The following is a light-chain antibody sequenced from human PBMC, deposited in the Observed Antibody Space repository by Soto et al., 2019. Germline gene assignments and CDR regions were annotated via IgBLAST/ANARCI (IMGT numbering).Light chain of an antibody. J-gene: IGLJ1*01. CDR3: SSYAGSSTYV. CDR2: EVS. V-gene: IGLV2-14*01. Sequence: QSALTQPASVSGSPGQSITISCTGTSSDVGGYDYVSWYQLHPGKAPKLMLFEVSNRPSGVSYRFSGSKSGNTASLTISGLQAEDEADYFCSSYAGSSTYVFGTGTKLTVL. CDR1: SSDVGGYDY.